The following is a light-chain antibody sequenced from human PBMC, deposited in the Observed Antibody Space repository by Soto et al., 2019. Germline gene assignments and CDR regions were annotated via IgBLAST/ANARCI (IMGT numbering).Light chain of an antibody. Sequence: VLTQPPSVSGAPGQRVTISCTGSSSNIGAGYDVHWYQQLPGTAPKLLIHGNSNRPSGVPDRFSGSKSGTSASLAITGLQAEDEADYYCQSYDSSLSGSIFGGGTKLTVL. CDR3: QSYDSSLSGSI. V-gene: IGLV1-40*01. J-gene: IGLJ2*01. CDR1: SSNIGAGYD. CDR2: GNS.